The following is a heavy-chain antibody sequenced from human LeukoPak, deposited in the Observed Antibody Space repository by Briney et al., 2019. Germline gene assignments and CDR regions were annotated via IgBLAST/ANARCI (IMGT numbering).Heavy chain of an antibody. J-gene: IGHJ3*02. CDR2: IYHSGCT. CDR1: GGSISSGSYY. Sequence: SQTLSLTCTVSGGSISSGSYYWNWIRQPAGKGLEWIGFIYHSGCTSYYPSLHGRLSMSVDTSKNQFSLNLKSVTAADTAVYYCARAGPGYSDGYEHPEGLDAFDIWGRGTMVTVSS. V-gene: IGHV4-30-2*01. CDR3: ARAGPGYSDGYEHPEGLDAFDI. D-gene: IGHD5-18*01.